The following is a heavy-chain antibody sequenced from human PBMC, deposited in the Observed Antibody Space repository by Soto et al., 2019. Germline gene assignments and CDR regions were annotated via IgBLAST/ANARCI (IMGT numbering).Heavy chain of an antibody. Sequence: GGSLRLSCAASGFTFSSYAMTWVRQAPGKGLEWVTGIGGSGVSTYFADDVRGRFTVSRDNSKNTMYLHMNSLRAEDTARYYCAKLFYDFWSGSGYGIDVWGPGTPVTVSS. J-gene: IGHJ6*02. CDR1: GFTFSSYA. CDR3: AKLFYDFWSGSGYGIDV. V-gene: IGHV3-23*01. CDR2: IGGSGVST. D-gene: IGHD3-3*01.